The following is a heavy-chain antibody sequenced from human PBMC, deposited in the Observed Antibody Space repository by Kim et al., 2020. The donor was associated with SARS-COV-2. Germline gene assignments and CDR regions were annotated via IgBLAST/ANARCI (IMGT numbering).Heavy chain of an antibody. J-gene: IGHJ4*02. D-gene: IGHD6-13*01. CDR1: GFTFDDYG. CDR2: INWNGGST. V-gene: IGHV3-20*01. CDR3: ARVSGGTAAGLLDY. Sequence: GGSLRLSCAASGFTFDDYGMSWVRQAPGKGLEWVSGINWNGGSTGYADSVKGRFTISRDNAKNSLYLQMNSLRAEDTALYHCARVSGGTAAGLLDYWGQGTLVTVSS.